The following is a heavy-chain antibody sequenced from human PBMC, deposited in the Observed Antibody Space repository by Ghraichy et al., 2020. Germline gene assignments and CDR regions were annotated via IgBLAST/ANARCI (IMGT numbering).Heavy chain of an antibody. Sequence: GESLNISCAASGFTFSSYAMSWVRQAPGKGLEWVSAISGSGGSTYYADSVKGRFTISRDNSKNTLYLQMNSLRAEDTAVYYCAKGAAGTGNYWGQGTLVTVSS. CDR3: AKGAAGTGNY. J-gene: IGHJ4*02. V-gene: IGHV3-23*01. CDR1: GFTFSSYA. CDR2: ISGSGGST. D-gene: IGHD6-13*01.